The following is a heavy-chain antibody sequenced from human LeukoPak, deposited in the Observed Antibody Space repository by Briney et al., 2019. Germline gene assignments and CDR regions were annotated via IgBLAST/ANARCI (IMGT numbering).Heavy chain of an antibody. V-gene: IGHV3-30*02. Sequence: GGSLRLSYASSGFSFSNHVMHWVRQAPGKGLQWVAFIRLDDSTEYSADSVKGRFTISRDNSRNTLYLQMNRLRPEDTAVYYCAKLMLRGYYYMDVWGKGTTVIISS. J-gene: IGHJ6*03. CDR1: GFSFSNHV. CDR2: IRLDDSTE. CDR3: AKLMLRGYYYMDV. D-gene: IGHD3-10*01.